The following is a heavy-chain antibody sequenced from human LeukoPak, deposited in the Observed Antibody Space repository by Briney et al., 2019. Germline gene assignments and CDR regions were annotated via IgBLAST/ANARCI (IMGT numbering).Heavy chain of an antibody. CDR1: GFTFSSYA. J-gene: IGHJ4*02. V-gene: IGHV3-64*01. CDR3: ARDYGWGEKGEPFDY. CDR2: ISSNGGST. Sequence: GGSLRLSCAASGFTFSSYAMHWVRQAPGKGLEYVSAISSNGGSTYYANSVKGRFTISRDNSKNTLYLQMGSLRAEDMAVYYCARDYGWGEKGEPFDYWGQGTLVTVSS. D-gene: IGHD3-16*01.